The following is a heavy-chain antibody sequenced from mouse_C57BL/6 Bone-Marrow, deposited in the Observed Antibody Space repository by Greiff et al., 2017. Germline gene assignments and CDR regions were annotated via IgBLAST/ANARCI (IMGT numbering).Heavy chain of an antibody. CDR2: INPNSGTT. CDR1: GYSINDYN. CDR3: ALAIWVMCAY. D-gene: IGHD4-1*01. J-gene: IGHJ3*01. Sequence: EVQLQQSGPELVKPGASVKISCKASGYSINDYNMNWVKQSNGKSLEWIGVINPNSGTTRYNQKFKGKATLTVTQSSHPAYLTLNSLTSEDSAVYFCALAIWVMCAYGGKGNLVTVSA. V-gene: IGHV1-39*01.